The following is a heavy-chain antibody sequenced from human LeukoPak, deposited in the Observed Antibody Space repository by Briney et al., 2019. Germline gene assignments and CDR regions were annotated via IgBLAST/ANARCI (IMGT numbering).Heavy chain of an antibody. Sequence: TGGSLRLSCAAFGFTVSSNYMSWVRQPPGKGLEWVAVLYRAGDTYYADSVKGRFTISRDDSKNTLYLQMNTVRVEDTAVYYCARDACDNTESVRWFDPWGQGTLVTVSS. J-gene: IGHJ5*02. CDR2: LYRAGDT. CDR1: GFTVSSNY. D-gene: IGHD1-14*01. V-gene: IGHV3-66*01. CDR3: ARDACDNTESVRWFDP.